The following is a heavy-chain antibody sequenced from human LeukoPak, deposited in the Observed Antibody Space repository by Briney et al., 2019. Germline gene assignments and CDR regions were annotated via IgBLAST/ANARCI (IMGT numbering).Heavy chain of an antibody. CDR1: GYSFTSYW. CDR2: IYPGDSDS. Sequence: GESLKISCKGSGYSFTSYWIGWVRQLSGKGLEWMGIIYPGDSDSRYSPSFQGQVTISADKSISTAYLQWSSLKASDTAMYYCARSCRDGYRDFDYWGQGTLVTVSS. J-gene: IGHJ4*02. CDR3: ARSCRDGYRDFDY. D-gene: IGHD5-24*01. V-gene: IGHV5-51*01.